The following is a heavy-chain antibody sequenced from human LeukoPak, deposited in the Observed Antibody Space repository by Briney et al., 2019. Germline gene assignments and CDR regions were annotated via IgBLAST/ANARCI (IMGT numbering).Heavy chain of an antibody. CDR2: IHHSGST. J-gene: IGHJ5*02. D-gene: IGHD2-2*01. CDR3: ARLGYCSSTSCYPDL. V-gene: IGHV4-38-2*01. Sequence: KPSETLSLTCAVSAYSINSLNYWGWIRQPPGKGLEWIASIHHSGSTDYNPSLKSRVTISIDTSKNQFSLKLTYVTAADTAVYYCARLGYCSSTSCYPDLWGQGTLVTVS. CDR1: AYSINSLNY.